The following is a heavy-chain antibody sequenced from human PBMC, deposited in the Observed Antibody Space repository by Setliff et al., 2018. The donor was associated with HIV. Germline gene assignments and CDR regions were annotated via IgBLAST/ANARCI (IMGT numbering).Heavy chain of an antibody. J-gene: IGHJ4*02. Sequence: ASVKVSCKTSGYTFINYAITWVRQAPGQGLEWVGRVSVFSGDTHYAQKFQGRVTMTRDMSISTAYMELTSLTSDDTAVYFCARDVGVPGRGNALKYWAQGTLVTVSS. CDR2: VSVFSGDT. D-gene: IGHD1-26*01. CDR1: GYTFINYA. CDR3: ARDVGVPGRGNALKY. V-gene: IGHV1-18*04.